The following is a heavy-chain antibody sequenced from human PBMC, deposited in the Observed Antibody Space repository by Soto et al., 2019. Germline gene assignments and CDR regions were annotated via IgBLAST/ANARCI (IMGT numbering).Heavy chain of an antibody. CDR1: GFTFSSYS. CDR3: ARVRKTSYYDFWSGPYDAFDI. J-gene: IGHJ3*02. V-gene: IGHV3-21*01. D-gene: IGHD3-3*01. CDR2: ISSSSSYI. Sequence: GGSLRLSCAASGFTFSSYSMNWVRQAPGKGLEWVSSISSSSSYIYYADSVKGRFTISRDNAKNSLYLQMNSLRAEDTAVYYCARVRKTSYYDFWSGPYDAFDIWGQGTMVTVSS.